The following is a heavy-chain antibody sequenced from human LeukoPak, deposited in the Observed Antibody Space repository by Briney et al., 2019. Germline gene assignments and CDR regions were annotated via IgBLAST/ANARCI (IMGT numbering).Heavy chain of an antibody. V-gene: IGHV3-30*02. CDR2: IRSDGRNT. D-gene: IGHD5-18*01. CDR3: AKERRIQGGFDP. J-gene: IGHJ5*02. CDR1: GFSFSSFG. Sequence: PGGSLRLSCAASGFSFSSFGMLWVRHPPAKGPQWVAFIRSDGRNTYYADSVQGRFTAPRDNSKNTLFLQMNSLRPEDTAVYCAKERRIQGGFDPWGEGTPVTVSS.